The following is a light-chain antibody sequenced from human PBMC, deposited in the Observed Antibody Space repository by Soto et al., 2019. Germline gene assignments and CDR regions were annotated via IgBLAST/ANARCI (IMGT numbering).Light chain of an antibody. CDR2: GAS. Sequence: EIVLTQSPGTLSLSPGERATLSCRASQSVSSSYLAWYQQKPGQAPRLLIYGASSRATGIPDRFSGSGSGTDFTLTISRLEPEDLAVYDCQQYGSSPFTFGPGTKVDIK. V-gene: IGKV3-20*01. CDR3: QQYGSSPFT. J-gene: IGKJ3*01. CDR1: QSVSSSY.